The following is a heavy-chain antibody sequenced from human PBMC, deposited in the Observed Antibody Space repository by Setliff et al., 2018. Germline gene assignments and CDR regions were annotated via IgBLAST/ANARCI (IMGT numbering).Heavy chain of an antibody. D-gene: IGHD6-6*01. Sequence: ASVKVSCKASKYTFNSYAMNWVRQAPGQGLEWMGWISTNTGNPTYAQGFTGRFVFSLDTSVSTAYLQINSLEAEDTAVYYCARGSGTYASSSRVFHYWGQGTLVTVSS. J-gene: IGHJ4*02. CDR2: ISTNTGNP. V-gene: IGHV7-4-1*02. CDR1: KYTFNSYA. CDR3: ARGSGTYASSSRVFHY.